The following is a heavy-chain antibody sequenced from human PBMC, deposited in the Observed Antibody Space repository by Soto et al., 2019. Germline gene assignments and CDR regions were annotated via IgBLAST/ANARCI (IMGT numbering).Heavy chain of an antibody. J-gene: IGHJ5*02. CDR3: ARDPIGYGGWFDP. Sequence: PSETLSLTCTVSGGSISGYYWSWIRQPPGKGLEWIGYIYYSGSTNYNPSLKSRVTISVDTSKNQFSLKLSSVTAADTAVYYCARDPIGYGGWFDPWGQGTLVTV. CDR2: IYYSGST. V-gene: IGHV4-59*01. D-gene: IGHD5-12*01. CDR1: GGSISGYY.